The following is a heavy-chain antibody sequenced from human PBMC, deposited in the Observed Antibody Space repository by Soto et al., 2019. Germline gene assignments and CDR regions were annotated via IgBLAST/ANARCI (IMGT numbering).Heavy chain of an antibody. CDR3: AQEYYDILTGYHPGAFDI. CDR1: GYTFTSYA. CDR2: INAGNGNT. Sequence: GASVKVSCKASGYTFTSYAMHWVRQAPGQRLEWMGWINAGNGNTKYSQKFQGRVTITRDTSASTAYMELSSLRSEDTAVYYCAQEYYDILTGYHPGAFDIWGQGTMVTVSS. D-gene: IGHD3-9*01. J-gene: IGHJ3*02. V-gene: IGHV1-3*01.